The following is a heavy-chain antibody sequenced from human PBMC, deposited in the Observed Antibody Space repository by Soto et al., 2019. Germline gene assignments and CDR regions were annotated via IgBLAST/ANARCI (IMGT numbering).Heavy chain of an antibody. J-gene: IGHJ4*02. CDR3: ARNLDDYGDFGDY. CDR2: IIPILGIA. V-gene: IGHV1-69*02. Sequence: SVKVSCKASGGTFSSYTISWVRQAPGQGLEWMGRIIPILGIANYAQKFQGRVTITADKSTSTAYMELSSLRSEDTAVYYCARNLDDYGDFGDYWGQGTLVTVSS. D-gene: IGHD4-17*01. CDR1: GGTFSSYT.